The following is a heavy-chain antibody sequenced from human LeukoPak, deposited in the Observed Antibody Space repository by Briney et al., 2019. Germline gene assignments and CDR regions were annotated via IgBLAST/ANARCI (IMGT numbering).Heavy chain of an antibody. CDR1: GFTFSSYS. Sequence: GGSLRLSCAASGFTFSSYSMNWVRRAPGKGLEWVSYISSSSSTIYYADSVKGRFTISRDNSKNTLYLQMNSLRAEDTAVYYCAKDPRVGCSSTSCYSVVYWGQGTLVTVSS. CDR2: ISSSSSTI. D-gene: IGHD2-2*01. V-gene: IGHV3-48*01. CDR3: AKDPRVGCSSTSCYSVVY. J-gene: IGHJ4*02.